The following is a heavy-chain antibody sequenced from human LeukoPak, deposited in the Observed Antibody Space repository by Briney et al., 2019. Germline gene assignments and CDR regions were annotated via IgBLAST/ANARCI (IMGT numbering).Heavy chain of an antibody. V-gene: IGHV4-59*01. Sequence: SETLSLTCTVSGGSISSYYWSWIRQPPGKGLEWIGYIYYTGSTNYNPSHKSRVTMSVDTSKNQFSLKLRSVTAADTAVYYCARDRYIDWLGLDHWGQGILVTVSS. CDR1: GGSISSYY. D-gene: IGHD3-9*01. J-gene: IGHJ4*02. CDR2: IYYTGST. CDR3: ARDRYIDWLGLDH.